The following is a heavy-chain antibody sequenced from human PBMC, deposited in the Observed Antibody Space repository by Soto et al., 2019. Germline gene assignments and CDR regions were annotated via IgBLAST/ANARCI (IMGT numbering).Heavy chain of an antibody. D-gene: IGHD3-16*02. J-gene: IGHJ4*02. Sequence: QVQLVQSGAEVKKPGASVKVSCKASGYTFTSYGISWVRQAPGQGLEWMGWISAYYGNTNYAQKLQGRVTMTTDTSTSTAYMELRSLRSDDTAVYYCARDQPYYDYIWGSYRFSVDYWGQGTLVTVSS. CDR2: ISAYYGNT. CDR3: ARDQPYYDYIWGSYRFSVDY. CDR1: GYTFTSYG. V-gene: IGHV1-18*01.